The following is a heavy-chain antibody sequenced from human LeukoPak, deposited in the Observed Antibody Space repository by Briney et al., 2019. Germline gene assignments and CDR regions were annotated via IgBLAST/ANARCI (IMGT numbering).Heavy chain of an antibody. J-gene: IGHJ4*01. Sequence: GGSLRLSCAASRFTFSSYGMHWVRQAPGKGLEWISSLSSGRSPSYSDSLEGRLTMSSDNARNTLYLQMDNLRGEDTAMYYCARQLGYCAAGTCYFDSWGHGTQVTVSS. V-gene: IGHV3-21*04. CDR2: LSSGRSP. CDR3: ARQLGYCAAGTCYFDS. D-gene: IGHD2-8*02. CDR1: RFTFSSYG.